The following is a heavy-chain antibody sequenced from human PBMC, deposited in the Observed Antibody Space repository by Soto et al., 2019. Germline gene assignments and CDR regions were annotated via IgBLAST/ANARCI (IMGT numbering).Heavy chain of an antibody. CDR2: ISGSGGST. J-gene: IGHJ4*02. CDR3: AKDRDCSGGSCYLVYFDY. D-gene: IGHD2-15*01. CDR1: GFTFSSYA. Sequence: EVQLLESGGGLVQPGGSLRLSCAASGFTFSSYAMSWVRQAPGKGLEWVSAISGSGGSTYYADSVKGRFTISRDNSKNTLYLQMNSLRAEDTAVYYCAKDRDCSGGSCYLVYFDYWGKGTLVTVSS. V-gene: IGHV3-23*01.